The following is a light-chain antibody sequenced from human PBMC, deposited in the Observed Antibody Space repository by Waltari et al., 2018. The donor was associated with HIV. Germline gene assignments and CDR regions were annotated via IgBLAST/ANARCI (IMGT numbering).Light chain of an antibody. CDR3: SSYTSSSTWV. J-gene: IGLJ1*01. CDR1: SSDVGGYNY. Sequence: QSALTQPASVSGSPGQSITISCTGTSSDVGGYNYVSWYQQHPGKAPKLMIYDVSKRPSGVANRCSGSKSGNTASLTISGLQAEDEADYYCSSYTSSSTWVFGTGTKVTVL. V-gene: IGLV2-14*01. CDR2: DVS.